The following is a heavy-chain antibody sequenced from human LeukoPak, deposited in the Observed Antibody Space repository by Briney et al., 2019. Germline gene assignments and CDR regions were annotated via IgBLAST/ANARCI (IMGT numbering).Heavy chain of an antibody. CDR3: ARAYGSGSLPFDY. J-gene: IGHJ4*02. V-gene: IGHV5-51*01. CDR1: GYSFTGYW. CDR2: IYPGDSDT. D-gene: IGHD3-10*01. Sequence: GESLKITCKGSGYSFTGYWIGWVRQMPGKGLEWMGIIYPGDSDTRYSPSFQGQVTISADKSISTAYLQWGSLKASDTAMYYCARAYGSGSLPFDYWGQGTLVTVSS.